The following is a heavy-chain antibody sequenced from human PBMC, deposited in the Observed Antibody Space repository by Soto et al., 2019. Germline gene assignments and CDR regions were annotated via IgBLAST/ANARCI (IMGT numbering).Heavy chain of an antibody. CDR1: GGSISSSSYY. J-gene: IGHJ5*02. V-gene: IGHV4-39*01. D-gene: IGHD1-26*01. CDR2: IYYSGST. CDR3: ARRNSGSYDWFAP. Sequence: SETLSLTCTVSGGSISSSSYYWGWIRQPPGKGLEWIGSIYYSGSTYYNPSLKSRVTISVDTSKNQFSLKLSSVTAADTAVYYCARRNSGSYDWFAPWAQGTLVTVPS.